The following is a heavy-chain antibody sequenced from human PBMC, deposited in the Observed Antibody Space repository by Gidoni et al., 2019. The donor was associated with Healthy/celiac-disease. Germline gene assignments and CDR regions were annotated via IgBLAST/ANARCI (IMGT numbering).Heavy chain of an antibody. D-gene: IGHD3-9*01. CDR3: AKELPYDILTGRPAEYFQH. Sequence: QVQLVESGGGVVQPGRSLRLSCAASGFTFSSYGMHWVRQAPGKGLEWVAVISYDGSNKYYADSVKGRFTISRDNSKNTLYLQMNSLRAEDTAVYYCAKELPYDILTGRPAEYFQHWGQGTLVTVSS. J-gene: IGHJ1*01. CDR1: GFTFSSYG. V-gene: IGHV3-30*18. CDR2: ISYDGSNK.